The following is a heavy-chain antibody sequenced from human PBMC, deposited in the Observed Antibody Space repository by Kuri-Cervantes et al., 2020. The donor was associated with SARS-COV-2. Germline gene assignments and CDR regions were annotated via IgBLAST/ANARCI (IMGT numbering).Heavy chain of an antibody. CDR1: GGTFSSYA. Sequence: SVKVSCKASGGTFSSYAISWVRQAPGQGLEWMGGIIPIFGTANYAQKFQGRVTITTDESTSTAYMELSSLRSEDTAAYYCARSPVGGNSVDHFDYWGQGTLVTVSS. D-gene: IGHD4-23*01. V-gene: IGHV1-69*05. J-gene: IGHJ4*02. CDR2: IIPIFGTA. CDR3: ARSPVGGNSVDHFDY.